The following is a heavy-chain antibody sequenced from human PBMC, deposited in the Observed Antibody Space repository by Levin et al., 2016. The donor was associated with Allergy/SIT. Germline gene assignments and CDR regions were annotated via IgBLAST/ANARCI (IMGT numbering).Heavy chain of an antibody. J-gene: IGHJ4*02. Sequence: WIRQPPGKGLEWIGYIYYSGSTNYNPSLKSRVTISVDTSKNQFSLKLSSVTAADTAVYYCARFLRGRNYYGSGRPYYFDYWGQGTLVTVSS. V-gene: IGHV4-59*01. D-gene: IGHD3-10*01. CDR3: ARFLRGRNYYGSGRPYYFDY. CDR2: IYYSGST.